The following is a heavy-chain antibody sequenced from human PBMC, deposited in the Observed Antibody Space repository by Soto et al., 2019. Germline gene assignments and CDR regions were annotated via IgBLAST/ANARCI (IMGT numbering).Heavy chain of an antibody. V-gene: IGHV4-30-4*02. CDR3: ARVGEGYYDSSGYSSFDY. CDR1: GGSISSGDYY. Sequence: SETLSLTCTVSGGSISSGDYYWSWIRQPPGKGLEWIGYIYYSGSTYYNPSLKSRVTISVDTSKNQFSLKLSSVTAADTAVYYCARVGEGYYDSSGYSSFDYRGQRTLVTVSS. J-gene: IGHJ4*02. D-gene: IGHD3-22*01. CDR2: IYYSGST.